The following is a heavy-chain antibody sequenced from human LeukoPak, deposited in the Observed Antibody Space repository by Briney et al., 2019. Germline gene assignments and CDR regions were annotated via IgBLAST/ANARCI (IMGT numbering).Heavy chain of an antibody. CDR2: IYSGGST. D-gene: IGHD6-13*01. V-gene: IGHV3-53*01. Sequence: GGSLRLSCAASGFTVSSNYMSWVRQAPGKGLEWVSVIYSGGSTYYADSVKGRFTISRDNSKNTLYLQMNSLRAEDTAVYYCARGIAAAGTGAFDIWGQGTMVTVSS. CDR1: GFTVSSNY. J-gene: IGHJ3*02. CDR3: ARGIAAAGTGAFDI.